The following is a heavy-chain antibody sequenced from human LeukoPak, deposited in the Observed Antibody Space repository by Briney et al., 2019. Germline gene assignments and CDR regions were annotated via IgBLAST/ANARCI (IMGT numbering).Heavy chain of an antibody. D-gene: IGHD4-17*01. CDR2: VYYSGST. CDR3: ARGYDYGDSYNWFDP. J-gene: IGHJ5*02. V-gene: IGHV4-59*02. Sequence: SETLSLTCVVSGGSASGYYWGWIRQPPGRGLEWIGYVYYSGSTNYNPSLKSRVTISVDTSKNQFSLKLSSVTAADTAVYYCARGYDYGDSYNWFDPWGQGTLVTVSS. CDR1: GGSASGYY.